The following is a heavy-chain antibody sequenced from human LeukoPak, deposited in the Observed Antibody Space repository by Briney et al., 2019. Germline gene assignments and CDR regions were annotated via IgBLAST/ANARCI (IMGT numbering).Heavy chain of an antibody. V-gene: IGHV3-49*03. CDR2: IKTKTFGGTT. CDR1: GLTFGAHG. J-gene: IGHJ4*02. CDR3: SRGVIVGAAYFDY. D-gene: IGHD1-26*01. Sequence: GGSLRLSCTTSGLTFGAHGVSWFRQAPGKGPEWISFIKTKTFGGTTEYAASVKGRFTISRDDSTGIPYLQMDSLRPDDTAVYYCSRGVIVGAAYFDYWGQGTLVTVSS.